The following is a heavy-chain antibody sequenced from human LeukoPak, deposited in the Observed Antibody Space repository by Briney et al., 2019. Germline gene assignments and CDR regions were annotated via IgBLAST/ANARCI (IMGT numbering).Heavy chain of an antibody. CDR2: ISAYNGNT. Sequence: ASVKVSCKASGYTFTSYGINWVRQAPGQGLEWMGWISAYNGNTNYAQKLQGRVTMTTDTSTSTAYMELRSLRSDDTAVYYCARLIIAGLYYYYMDVWGKGTTVTVSS. CDR1: GYTFTSYG. J-gene: IGHJ6*03. V-gene: IGHV1-18*01. CDR3: ARLIIAGLYYYYMDV. D-gene: IGHD6-13*01.